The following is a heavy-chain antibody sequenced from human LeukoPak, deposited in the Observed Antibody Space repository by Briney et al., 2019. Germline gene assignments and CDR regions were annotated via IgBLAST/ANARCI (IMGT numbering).Heavy chain of an antibody. CDR1: GFTFSSYW. J-gene: IGHJ4*02. V-gene: IGHV3-7*01. CDR2: IKQDGSEK. Sequence: GGSLRLSCAASGFTFSSYWMSWVRQAPGKGLEWVANIKQDGSEKYYVDSVGGRFTISRDNAKNSLYLQMNSLRVEDTAVYYCARYFSGGSCWNYWGQGTLVTVSS. CDR3: ARYFSGGSCWNY. D-gene: IGHD2-15*01.